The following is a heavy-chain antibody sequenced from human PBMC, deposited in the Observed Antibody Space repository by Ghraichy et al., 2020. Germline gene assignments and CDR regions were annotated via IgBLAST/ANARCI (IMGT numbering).Heavy chain of an antibody. CDR3: AEEFYNDGCCHFDY. D-gene: IGHD3-10*01. J-gene: IGHJ4*02. CDR1: GFTFSTSA. V-gene: IGHV1-58*02. CDR2: IGVGSGDI. Sequence: SVKVSCKTSGFTFSTSAIQWVRQARGQRLEWVGWIGVGSGDIKYAENLQERVTITRDMSTSTVYMELRSLRSEDTAVYYCAEEFYNDGCCHFDYWGQGTLVTVSS.